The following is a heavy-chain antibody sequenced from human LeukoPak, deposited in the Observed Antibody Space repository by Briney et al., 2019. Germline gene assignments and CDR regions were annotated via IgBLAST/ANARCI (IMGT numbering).Heavy chain of an antibody. CDR1: GGSFSGYY. CDR2: INHSGST. D-gene: IGHD6-19*01. V-gene: IGHV4-34*01. CDR3: ARWAPLSSGWYTKKVGYFQH. J-gene: IGHJ1*01. Sequence: SETLSLTCAVNGGSFSGYYWSWIRQPPGKGLEWIGEINHSGSTNYNPSLKSRVTISVDTSKNQFSLKLSSVTAADTAVYYCARWAPLSSGWYTKKVGYFQHWGQGTLVTVSS.